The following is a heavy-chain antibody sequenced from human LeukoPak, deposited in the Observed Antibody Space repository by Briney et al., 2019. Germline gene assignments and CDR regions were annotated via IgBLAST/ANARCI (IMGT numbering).Heavy chain of an antibody. Sequence: KTSETLSLTCTVSGGSISSYYWSWIRQPPGKGLEWIGYIYYSGSTNYNPSLKSRVTISVDTSKNQFSLKLSSVTAADTAVYFCARDVRSFYGMDVWGQGTTVTVSS. V-gene: IGHV4-59*12. CDR1: GGSISSYY. D-gene: IGHD3-10*02. CDR3: ARDVRSFYGMDV. CDR2: IYYSGST. J-gene: IGHJ6*02.